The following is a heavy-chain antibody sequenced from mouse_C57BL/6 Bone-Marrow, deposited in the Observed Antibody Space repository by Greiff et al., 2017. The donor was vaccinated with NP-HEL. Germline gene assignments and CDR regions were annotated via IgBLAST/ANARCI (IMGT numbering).Heavy chain of an antibody. CDR1: GFTFSSYA. J-gene: IGHJ1*03. Sequence: EVMLVESGEGLVKPGGSLKLSCAASGFTFSSYAMSWVRQTPEKRLEWVAYISSGGDYIYYADPVKGRFTISRDNVRNTLYLQMSSLKSEDTAMYYCTRGGYWYFDVWGTGTTVTVSS. V-gene: IGHV5-9-1*02. CDR2: ISSGGDYI. CDR3: TRGGYWYFDV.